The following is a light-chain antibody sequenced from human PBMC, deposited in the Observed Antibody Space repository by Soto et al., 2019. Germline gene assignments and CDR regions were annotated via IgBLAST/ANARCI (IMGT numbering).Light chain of an antibody. V-gene: IGKV1-33*01. CDR2: DAS. CDR1: QNIDNY. Sequence: DTYMTPSPSPLSASVVDRVTITFQASQNIDNYLHWYQQKPGRAPKLLIYDASNLEAGVPSRFRGSGSGTDFTFTISRLQPEDIATYYCQQYENLPTFGQGTRLEIK. J-gene: IGKJ5*01. CDR3: QQYENLPT.